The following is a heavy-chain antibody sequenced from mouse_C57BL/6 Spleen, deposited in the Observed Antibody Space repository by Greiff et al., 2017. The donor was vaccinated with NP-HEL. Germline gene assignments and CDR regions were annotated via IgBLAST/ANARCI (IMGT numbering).Heavy chain of an antibody. CDR2: IDPSDSNT. Sequence: QVQLQQPGAGLVKPGGSVKLSCKASGYTFTSYWMHWVKQGPGRGLEWIGGIDPSDSNTKYNQKLKGKATLTVDTSSSTAYMQLSSLTSEDSAVYYCARRSAAFDGYLYYFDYWGQGTTLTVSS. J-gene: IGHJ2*01. D-gene: IGHD2-3*01. CDR1: GYTFTSYW. CDR3: ARRSAAFDGYLYYFDY. V-gene: IGHV1-69*02.